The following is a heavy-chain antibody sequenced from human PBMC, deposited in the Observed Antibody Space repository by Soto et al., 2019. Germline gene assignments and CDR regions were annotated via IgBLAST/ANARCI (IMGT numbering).Heavy chain of an antibody. Sequence: EVQLLESGGGLVQPGGSLRLSCAASGFTFSSYAMSWVRQAPGKGPEWVSAISGSGGSTYYADSVKGRFTISRDNSKNTLYLQMNSLRAEDTAVYYCAKGNGWYIPPSDAFDIWGQGTMVTVSS. J-gene: IGHJ3*02. D-gene: IGHD6-19*01. V-gene: IGHV3-23*01. CDR2: ISGSGGST. CDR3: AKGNGWYIPPSDAFDI. CDR1: GFTFSSYA.